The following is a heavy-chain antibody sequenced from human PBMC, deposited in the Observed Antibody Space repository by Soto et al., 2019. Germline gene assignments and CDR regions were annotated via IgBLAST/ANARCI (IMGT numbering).Heavy chain of an antibody. CDR1: GGTFSSYI. J-gene: IGHJ5*02. Sequence: SVKVSCKTSGGTFSSYIISWVRQAPGQGLEWMGGIIPIFGAATYAQKFQDRVTITAGESTTTAYLELSSLRSEDTAVYFCARAYASNKYWFDPWGQGTQVTVSS. V-gene: IGHV1-69*13. CDR3: ARAYASNKYWFDP. D-gene: IGHD2-8*01. CDR2: IIPIFGAA.